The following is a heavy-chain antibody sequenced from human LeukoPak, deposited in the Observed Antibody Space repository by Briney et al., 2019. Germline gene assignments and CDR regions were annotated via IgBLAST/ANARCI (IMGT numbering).Heavy chain of an antibody. V-gene: IGHV1-2*02. Sequence: ASVKVSCKASGYAFTGYYIHWVGQAPGQGLEWMGWINPDSGGTNYAQKCQGRVTMTWDTSISTAYMELSRLRSDDTAIYYCARGRFYTSGSYYNRLDYWGQGTLVTVSS. J-gene: IGHJ4*02. CDR2: INPDSGGT. D-gene: IGHD3-10*01. CDR1: GYAFTGYY. CDR3: ARGRFYTSGSYYNRLDY.